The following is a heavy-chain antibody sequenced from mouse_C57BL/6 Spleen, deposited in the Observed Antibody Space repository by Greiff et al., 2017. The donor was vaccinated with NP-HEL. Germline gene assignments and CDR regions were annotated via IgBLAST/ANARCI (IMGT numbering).Heavy chain of an antibody. CDR2: ISSGSSTI. Sequence: EVHLVESGGGLVKPGGSLKLSCAASGFTFSDYGMHWVRQAPEKGLEWVAYISSGSSTIYYADTVKGRFTISRDNAKNTLFLQMTSLRSEDTAMYYCARLYLDVWGTGTTVTVSS. V-gene: IGHV5-17*01. CDR3: ARLYLDV. J-gene: IGHJ1*03. CDR1: GFTFSDYG.